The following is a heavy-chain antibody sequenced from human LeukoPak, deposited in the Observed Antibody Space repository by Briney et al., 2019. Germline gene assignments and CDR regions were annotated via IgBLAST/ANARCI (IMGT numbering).Heavy chain of an antibody. V-gene: IGHV3-74*01. J-gene: IGHJ4*02. CDR2: IKPDGSSR. Sequence: GGSLRLSCVASGFAFSTYWMYWVRQVSGKGLVWVSRIKPDGSSREYADSVKGRFTISRDNAKNKLYLQMNSLRAEDSAMYYCTTLYGDSPDYWGQGTLVTVSS. CDR3: TTLYGDSPDY. D-gene: IGHD2-21*02. CDR1: GFAFSTYW.